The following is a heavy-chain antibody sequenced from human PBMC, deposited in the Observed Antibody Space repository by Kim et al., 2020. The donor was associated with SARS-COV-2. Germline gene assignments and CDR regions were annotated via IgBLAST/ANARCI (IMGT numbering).Heavy chain of an antibody. V-gene: IGHV4-4*07. D-gene: IGHD6-19*01. Sequence: SETLSLTCTVSGGPIGGYYWSWIRQSAGKGLEWIGRTYTSGSINYNPSLNYNPSFKSRVTMSVDTSKNQFSLRLSSVTAADTAVYYCARGYSSGWYYFDYWGQGTLVTVSS. CDR2: TYTSGSI. CDR1: GGPIGGYY. J-gene: IGHJ4*02. CDR3: ARGYSSGWYYFDY.